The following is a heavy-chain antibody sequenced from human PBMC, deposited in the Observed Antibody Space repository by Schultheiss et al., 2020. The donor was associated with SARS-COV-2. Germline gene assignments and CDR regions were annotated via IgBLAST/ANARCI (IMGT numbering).Heavy chain of an antibody. V-gene: IGHV3-66*01. CDR2: IYSGGST. CDR3: ARDRGEYNWNDAQDY. D-gene: IGHD1-20*01. J-gene: IGHJ4*02. Sequence: GGSLRLSCAASGFTFSSYAMSWVRQAPGKGLEWVSVIYSGGSTYYADSVKGRFTISRENAKNSLYLQMNSLRAEDTAVYYCARDRGEYNWNDAQDYWGQGTLVTVSS. CDR1: GFTFSSYA.